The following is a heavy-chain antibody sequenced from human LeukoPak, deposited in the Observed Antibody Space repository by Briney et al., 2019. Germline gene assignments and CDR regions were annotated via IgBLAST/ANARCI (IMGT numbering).Heavy chain of an antibody. CDR2: VNGDGNIT. CDR3: ARRGLVPAFDI. Sequence: AGSLRLSCAASGFTFSSFWMHWVRQAPGKGLVWLSRVNGDGNITTYADSVRGRFTISRDNAKNTLYLQMNSLRADDTAVYYCARRGLVPAFDIWGQGTMVSVTS. CDR1: GFTFSSFW. J-gene: IGHJ3*02. V-gene: IGHV3-74*01. D-gene: IGHD3-10*02.